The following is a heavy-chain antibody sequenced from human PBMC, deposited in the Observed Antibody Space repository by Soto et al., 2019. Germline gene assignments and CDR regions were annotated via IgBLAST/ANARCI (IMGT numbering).Heavy chain of an antibody. Sequence: PSETRSLTCAVSGGSISSGGYSWSWIRQPPGKGLEWVGYIYHSGSTYYNPSLKSRVTISVDRSKNQFSLKLSSVTAADTAVYYCARGDSDLAVSEAAYWGQGTLVTVAS. CDR2: IYHSGST. CDR3: ARGDSDLAVSEAAY. J-gene: IGHJ1*01. V-gene: IGHV4-30-2*01. D-gene: IGHD2-15*01. CDR1: GGSISSGGYS.